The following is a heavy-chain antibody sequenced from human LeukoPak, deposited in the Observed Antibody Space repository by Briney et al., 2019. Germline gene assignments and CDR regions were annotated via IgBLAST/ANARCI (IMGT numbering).Heavy chain of an antibody. D-gene: IGHD3-22*01. CDR1: GFTFSSYA. V-gene: IGHV3-23*01. CDR2: ISGNGGST. Sequence: GGSLRLSCAASGFTFSSYAMSWVRQAPGKGLEWVSAISGNGGSTYYADSVKGRFTISRDNSKNTLYLQMNSLRAEDTAVYYCAKDPSDYDSSGYYYWGQGTLVTVSS. J-gene: IGHJ4*02. CDR3: AKDPSDYDSSGYYY.